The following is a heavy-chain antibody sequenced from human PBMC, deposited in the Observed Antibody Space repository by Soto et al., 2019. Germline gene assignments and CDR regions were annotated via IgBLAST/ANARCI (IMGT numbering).Heavy chain of an antibody. V-gene: IGHV6-1*01. CDR3: ARTLSSSAENWFDP. J-gene: IGHJ5*02. D-gene: IGHD6-6*01. CDR1: GDSVSSNSAA. CDR2: AYYRSKWYN. Sequence: QTLSLTCAISGDSVSSNSAAWNWIRQSPSRGLEWLGRAYYRSKWYNDYAVSVKSRITINPDTSKNQFSLQLNSVTPEDTAVYFCARTLSSSAENWFDPWGQGTLVTVSS.